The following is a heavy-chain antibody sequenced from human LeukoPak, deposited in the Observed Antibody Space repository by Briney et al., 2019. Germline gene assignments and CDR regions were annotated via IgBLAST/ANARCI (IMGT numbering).Heavy chain of an antibody. J-gene: IGHJ4*02. D-gene: IGHD3-16*02. CDR1: GGSFSGYY. Sequence: TETLSLTCAVYGGSFSGYYWSWIRQPPGKGLEWIGEINHSGSTNYNPSLKSRVTISVDTSRNQFSLKLRSVTAADTAVYYCARGGYLFSDYVWGSYRPIDYWGQGTLVTVSS. CDR2: INHSGST. V-gene: IGHV4-34*01. CDR3: ARGGYLFSDYVWGSYRPIDY.